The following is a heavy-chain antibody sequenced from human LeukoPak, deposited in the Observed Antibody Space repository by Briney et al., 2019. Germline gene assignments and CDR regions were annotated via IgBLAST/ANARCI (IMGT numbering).Heavy chain of an antibody. CDR1: GFSVSGYW. CDR3: ARDPRNVGLAP. Sequence: GGSLRLSCVASGFSVSGYWMYWVRQAPGKGLMYISRNNGDGSTTNYADVVKGRFTMSRDNAKNTLYLQMNSLRVEDTAVYYCARDPRNVGLAPWGQGTLVTVSS. J-gene: IGHJ5*02. V-gene: IGHV3-74*01. D-gene: IGHD2-15*01. CDR2: NNGDGSTT.